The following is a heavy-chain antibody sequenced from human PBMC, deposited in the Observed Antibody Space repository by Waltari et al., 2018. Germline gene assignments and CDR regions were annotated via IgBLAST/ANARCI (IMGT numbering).Heavy chain of an antibody. D-gene: IGHD3-22*01. Sequence: EVQLVESGGGLVKPGGSLRLSCAASGFTFSSYSMNWVRQAPGKGLEWVSSISSSSSYIYYADSVKGRFTISRDNAKNSLYLQMNSLRAEDTAVYYCASPHSRGDPNGGYWGQGTLVTVSS. CDR1: GFTFSSYS. J-gene: IGHJ4*02. CDR2: ISSSSSYI. CDR3: ASPHSRGDPNGGY. V-gene: IGHV3-21*01.